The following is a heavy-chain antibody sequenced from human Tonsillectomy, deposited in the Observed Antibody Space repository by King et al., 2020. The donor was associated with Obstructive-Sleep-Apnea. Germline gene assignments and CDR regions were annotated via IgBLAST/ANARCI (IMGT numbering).Heavy chain of an antibody. CDR1: GYSFTSYC. CDR3: ARPENGYSAFDI. J-gene: IGHJ3*02. D-gene: IGHD5-18*01. V-gene: IGHV5-51*01. CDR2: NYPVDSDT. Sequence: QLVQSGAEGKKPGESLKISCKGSGYSFTSYCIGWVREMPREGLGGLGINYPVDSDTRHSPSCQGQVTNSPDKSISTAYLQWISLKASDTAMYYCARPENGYSAFDIWGQGNMVTVSS.